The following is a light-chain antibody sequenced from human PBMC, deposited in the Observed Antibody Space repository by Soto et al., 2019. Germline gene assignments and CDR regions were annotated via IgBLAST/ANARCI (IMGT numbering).Light chain of an antibody. CDR3: SSYTSSNTPYV. V-gene: IGLV2-14*01. CDR2: DVN. J-gene: IGLJ1*01. CDR1: SSDVGGYNY. Sequence: QSALTQPASVSGSPGQSITISCTGTSSDVGGYNYVSWYQQHPGKAPKLMIYDVNNRPSGVSDRFSGSKSGNTASLTISGLQAEDEADYFCSSYTSSNTPYVLGAGTKLTVL.